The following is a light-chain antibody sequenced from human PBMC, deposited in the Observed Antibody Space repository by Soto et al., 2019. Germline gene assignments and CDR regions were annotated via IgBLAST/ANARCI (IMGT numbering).Light chain of an antibody. V-gene: IGLV2-11*01. CDR3: CSYAGSFTFV. CDR1: SSDVGGYNS. J-gene: IGLJ1*01. CDR2: DVT. Sequence: QSALTQPRSVSGSPGQSVTISCTGSSSDVGGYNSVSWYQQHPGKAPKLMIYDVTWRPSGVPDRFSGSKSGNTASLTISGLQAEDEADYYCCSYAGSFTFVFATGTKVTVL.